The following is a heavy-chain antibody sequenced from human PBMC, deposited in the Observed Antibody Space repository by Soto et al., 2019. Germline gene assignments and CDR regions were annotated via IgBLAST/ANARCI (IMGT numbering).Heavy chain of an antibody. CDR2: IYYSGST. V-gene: IGHV4-31*02. J-gene: IGHJ5*02. CDR3: ARGAGYDILTGYYENWFGP. Sequence: PSETLSLTCTVSGGSISSGGYYWSWIRQHPGKGLEWIGYIYYSGSTYYNPSLKSRVTISVDTSKNQFSLKLSSVTAADTAVYYCARGAGYDILTGYYENWFGPWGQGTLVTVSS. CDR1: GGSISSGGYY. D-gene: IGHD3-9*01.